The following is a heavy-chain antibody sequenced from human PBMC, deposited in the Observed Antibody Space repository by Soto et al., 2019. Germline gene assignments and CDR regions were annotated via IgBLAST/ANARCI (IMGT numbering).Heavy chain of an antibody. CDR1: GFTFSSYG. CDR2: ISYDGSNK. V-gene: IGHV3-30*18. J-gene: IGHJ6*02. Sequence: QVQLVESGGGVVQPGRSLRLSCAASGFTFSSYGMHWVRQAPGKGLEWVAVISYDGSNKYYADSVKGRFTISRDNSKNTLYLQMNSLRAEDTAVYYCAKGDRRLKTYGMDVWGQGTTVTVSS. CDR3: AKGDRRLKTYGMDV.